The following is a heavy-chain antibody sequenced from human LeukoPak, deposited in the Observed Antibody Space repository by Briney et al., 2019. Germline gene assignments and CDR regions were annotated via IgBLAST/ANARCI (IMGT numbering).Heavy chain of an antibody. V-gene: IGHV3-23*01. CDR2: INVSGGST. D-gene: IGHD3-22*01. CDR1: GGSISSGGYY. J-gene: IGHJ4*02. Sequence: PSGTLSLTCTVSGGSISSGGYYWSWVRQAPGKGLEWVSGINVSGGSTYYADSVKGRFTISRDNSKNTLYLQMNSLRAEDTAVYYCAKEGPVRTYYYDSSGYRLFDYWGQGTLVTVSS. CDR3: AKEGPVRTYYYDSSGYRLFDY.